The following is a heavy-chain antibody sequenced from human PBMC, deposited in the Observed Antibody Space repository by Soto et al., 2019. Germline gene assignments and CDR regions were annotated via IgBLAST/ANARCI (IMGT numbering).Heavy chain of an antibody. V-gene: IGHV1-18*01. CDR2: ISAYDGQT. J-gene: IGHJ4*02. CDR1: GDGFSNYG. CDR3: ARVWYYDSSGYYAFDY. Sequence: ASVKVSCKASGDGFSNYGFSWVRQAPGQGLEWLGWISAYDGQTNYTKKFQGRVTMTTDTSSSTAFMELRSLRSDDTAVYYCARVWYYDSSGYYAFDYWGLGTLVTVSS. D-gene: IGHD3-22*01.